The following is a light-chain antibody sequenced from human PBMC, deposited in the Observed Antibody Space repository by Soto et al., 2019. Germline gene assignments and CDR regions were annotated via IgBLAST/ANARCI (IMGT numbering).Light chain of an antibody. CDR1: SSDVGGYNY. CDR3: GSYTRNITAHRI. J-gene: IGLJ2*01. V-gene: IGLV2-14*01. Sequence: QSALTQPASVSGSPGQSITISCTGTSSDVGGYNYVSWYQQHPGKAPKLMIYEVTYRPSGVSSRFSGSKSANTASLTISGLQTEDEAHYYCGSYTRNITAHRIFGGGTQLTVL. CDR2: EVT.